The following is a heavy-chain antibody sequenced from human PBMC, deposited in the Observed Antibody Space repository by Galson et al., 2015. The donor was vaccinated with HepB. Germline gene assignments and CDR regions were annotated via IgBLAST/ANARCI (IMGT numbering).Heavy chain of an antibody. CDR1: GFTFSSYG. D-gene: IGHD6-19*01. V-gene: IGHV3-30*18. J-gene: IGHJ6*02. CDR3: AKEFKTRSWLAHYYYYGMDV. Sequence: SLRLSCAASGFTFSSYGMHWVRQAPGKGLEWVAVISDDGSNKYYADSVKGRFTISRDNSKNTLYLQMNSLRAEDTAVYYCAKEFKTRSWLAHYYYYGMDVWGQGTTVTVSS. CDR2: ISDDGSNK.